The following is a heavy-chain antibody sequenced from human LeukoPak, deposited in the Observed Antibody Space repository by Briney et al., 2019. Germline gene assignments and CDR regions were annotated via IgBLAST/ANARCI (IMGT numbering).Heavy chain of an antibody. Sequence: PGGSLRLSCAASGFTFSSYSMNWVRQAPGKGLEWVSYISLSSSTIYYADSVKGRFTISRDNAKNSLYLQMNSLRVEDTAVYYCASFTAMYNWGQGTPVTVSS. J-gene: IGHJ4*02. CDR3: ASFTAMYN. V-gene: IGHV3-48*01. CDR1: GFTFSSYS. D-gene: IGHD5-18*01. CDR2: ISLSSSTI.